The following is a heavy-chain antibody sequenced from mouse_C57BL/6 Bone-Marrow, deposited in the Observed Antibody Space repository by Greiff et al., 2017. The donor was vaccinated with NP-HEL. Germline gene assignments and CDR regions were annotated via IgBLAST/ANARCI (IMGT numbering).Heavy chain of an antibody. CDR1: GFTFSDAW. D-gene: IGHD1-1*01. J-gene: IGHJ2*01. Sequence: DVKLVESGGGLVQPGGSMKLSCAASGFTFSDAWMDWVRQSPEKGLEWVAKIRNKANNHATYYAESVKGRFTISRDDSKSSVYLQMNSLRAEDTGIYYCTPHYYGLDYWGQGTTLTVSS. CDR3: TPHYYGLDY. CDR2: IRNKANNHAT. V-gene: IGHV6-6*01.